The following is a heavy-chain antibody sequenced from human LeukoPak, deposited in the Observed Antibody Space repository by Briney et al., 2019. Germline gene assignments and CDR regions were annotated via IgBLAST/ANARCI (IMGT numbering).Heavy chain of an antibody. D-gene: IGHD2-21*02. Sequence: GGSLRLSCAASGFTFSGSAMHWVRQASGKGLEWVGRIRSKANSYATAYAASVKGRFTISRDDSKNTAYLQMNSLKTEDTAVYYCIHHGDLARKYYYYGMDVWGQGTTVTVSS. CDR3: IHHGDLARKYYYYGMDV. CDR1: GFTFSGSA. V-gene: IGHV3-73*01. J-gene: IGHJ6*02. CDR2: IRSKANSYAT.